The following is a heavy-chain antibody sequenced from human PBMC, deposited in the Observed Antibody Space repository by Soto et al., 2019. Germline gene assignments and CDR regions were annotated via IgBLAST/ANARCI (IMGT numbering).Heavy chain of an antibody. D-gene: IGHD6-19*01. CDR3: ASSSGWWRLDV. CDR2: KHHSGST. Sequence: QVQLQESGPGLVKPSETLSLTCGVSGDSINNGFWWTWVRQPPGKGLEWIGEKHHSGSTNYNLSLKSRVSISLDKSQNQFSLNLSSVTAAATAVYFCASSSGWWRLDVWGQGTTVTVSS. V-gene: IGHV4-4*02. J-gene: IGHJ6*02. CDR1: GDSINNGFW.